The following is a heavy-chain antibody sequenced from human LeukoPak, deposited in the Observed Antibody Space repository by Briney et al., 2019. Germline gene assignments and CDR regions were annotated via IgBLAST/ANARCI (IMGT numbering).Heavy chain of an antibody. CDR3: ARSGPDLYYFDY. CDR2: IYHSGST. Sequence: SETLSLTCTVSGYSISSGYYWGWIRQPPGKGLEWIGSIYHSGSTYYNPSLKSRVTISVDTSKNQFSLKLSSVTAADTAVYYCARSGPDLYYFDYWGQGTLVTVSS. J-gene: IGHJ4*02. CDR1: GYSISSGYY. V-gene: IGHV4-38-2*02. D-gene: IGHD3-3*01.